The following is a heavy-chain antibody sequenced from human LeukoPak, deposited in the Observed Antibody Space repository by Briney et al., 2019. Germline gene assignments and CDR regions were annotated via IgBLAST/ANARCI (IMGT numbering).Heavy chain of an antibody. J-gene: IGHJ4*02. CDR1: GGSISSYY. D-gene: IGHD6-19*01. CDR2: IYYSGST. Sequence: SETLSLTCTVSGGSISSYYWSWIRQPPGKGLEWIGYIYYSGSTNYNPSLKSRVTISVDTSKNQFPLKLSSVTAADTAVYYCARESSGWYSGGFDYWGQGTLVTVSS. V-gene: IGHV4-59*01. CDR3: ARESSGWYSGGFDY.